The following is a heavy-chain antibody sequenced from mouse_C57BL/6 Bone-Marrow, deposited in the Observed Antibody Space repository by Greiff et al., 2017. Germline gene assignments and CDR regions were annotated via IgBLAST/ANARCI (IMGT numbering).Heavy chain of an antibody. CDR2: IKPSNGGT. CDR1: GYTFTSYW. D-gene: IGHD2-4*01. J-gene: IGHJ3*01. CDR3: ARGPRSYYDYEAWFAY. V-gene: IGHV1-53*01. Sequence: QVQLQQPGTELVKPGASVKLSCKASGYTFTSYWMHWVKQRPGQGLEWIGNIKPSNGGTNYNEKFKSKATLTVDKSSSTAYMQLSSLTSEDSAVYYCARGPRSYYDYEAWFAYWGQGTLVTVSA.